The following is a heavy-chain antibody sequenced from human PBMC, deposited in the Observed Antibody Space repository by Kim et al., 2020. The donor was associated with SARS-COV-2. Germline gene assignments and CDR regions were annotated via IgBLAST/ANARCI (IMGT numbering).Heavy chain of an antibody. J-gene: IGHJ4*02. Sequence: YYADSVKGRFTISRDNSKNTLYLQMNSLRAEDTAVYYCASTPDGYNYFDYWGQGTLVTVSS. CDR3: ASTPDGYNYFDY. D-gene: IGHD5-12*01. V-gene: IGHV3-53*01.